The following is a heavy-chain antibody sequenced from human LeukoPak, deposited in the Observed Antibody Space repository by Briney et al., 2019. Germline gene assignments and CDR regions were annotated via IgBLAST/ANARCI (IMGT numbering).Heavy chain of an antibody. CDR2: ISGSGGST. CDR1: GFTFSSYA. CDR3: ARDSQASQGYDFWSGYPNDAFDI. J-gene: IGHJ3*02. V-gene: IGHV3-23*01. Sequence: PGGSLRLSCAASGFTFSSYAMSWVRQAPGKGLEWVSAISGSGGSTYYADSVKGRFTISRDNSKNTLYLQMSSLRAEDTAVYYCARDSQASQGYDFWSGYPNDAFDIWGQGTMVTVSS. D-gene: IGHD3-3*01.